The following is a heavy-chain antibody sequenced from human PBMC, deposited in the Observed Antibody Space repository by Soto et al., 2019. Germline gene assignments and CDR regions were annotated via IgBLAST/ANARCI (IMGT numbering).Heavy chain of an antibody. J-gene: IGHJ4*02. CDR3: ARGLYCSGGSCRDY. V-gene: IGHV1-3*01. D-gene: IGHD2-15*01. Sequence: QVQLVQSGAEVKKPGASVKVSCKASGYTFTTYAMHWVRQAPGQRLEWLGWINADSGNTGYAQKFQGRVTMTRNTSISTAYMELSSLRSEDTAVYYCARGLYCSGGSCRDYWGQGTLVTVSS. CDR2: INADSGNT. CDR1: GYTFTTYA.